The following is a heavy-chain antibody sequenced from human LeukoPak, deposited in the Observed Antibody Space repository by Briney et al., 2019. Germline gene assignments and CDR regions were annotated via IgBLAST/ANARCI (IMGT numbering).Heavy chain of an antibody. D-gene: IGHD3-10*01. J-gene: IGHJ4*02. Sequence: PGGSLRLSCAASGFTFSSYSMNWVRQAPGKGLEWVSSISSSSSYIYYADSVKGRFTISRDNAKNSLYLQMNSLRAEDTAVYYCARVKGPPYYYGSGLLGYWGQGTLVTVSS. CDR2: ISSSSSYI. V-gene: IGHV3-21*01. CDR3: ARVKGPPYYYGSGLLGY. CDR1: GFTFSSYS.